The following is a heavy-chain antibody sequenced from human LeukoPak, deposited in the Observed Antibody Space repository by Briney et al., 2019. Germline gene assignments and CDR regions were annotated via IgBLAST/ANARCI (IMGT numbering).Heavy chain of an antibody. CDR2: TYYTGTT. CDR3: ARSYSGTGYCYYGMDV. Sequence: SETLSLTCTVAGGSISYYYWRWIRQPPGKGLEWIAYTYYTGTTNYNPSLKSRVTISLDTSKNQFSLKLTSVTAADTAVYFCARSYSGTGYCYYGMDVWGQGTTVTVSS. V-gene: IGHV4-59*01. CDR1: GGSISYYY. D-gene: IGHD3/OR15-3a*01. J-gene: IGHJ6*02.